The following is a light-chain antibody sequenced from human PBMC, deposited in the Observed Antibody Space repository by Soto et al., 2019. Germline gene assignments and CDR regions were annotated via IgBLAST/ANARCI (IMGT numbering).Light chain of an antibody. J-gene: IGKJ1*01. CDR2: AAS. CDR3: QHVYSIPWT. V-gene: IGKV1-39*01. Sequence: DIQMTQSPSSLSASVGDRVTITCRASQTITNYLNWYQQKPGKAPKLLIYAASSLQSGVPSRFSGSSSGTYFTLTISILQLEDFATYYCQHVYSIPWTFGQGTKVEIK. CDR1: QTITNY.